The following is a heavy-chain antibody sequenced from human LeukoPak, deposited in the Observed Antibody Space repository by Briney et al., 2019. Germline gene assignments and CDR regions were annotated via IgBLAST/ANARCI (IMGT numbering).Heavy chain of an antibody. V-gene: IGHV3-23*01. D-gene: IGHD6-13*01. CDR1: GFTFCSYS. Sequence: WGALRLSCAASGFTFCSYSMSWVRQAPREGLEWVSANTGSGFTTYYADSVKGRFTISRDNSKNMLYLQMNSLRAEDTALYYCAREASSSNPDYWGQGTPVTVSS. CDR2: NTGSGFTT. J-gene: IGHJ4*02. CDR3: AREASSSNPDY.